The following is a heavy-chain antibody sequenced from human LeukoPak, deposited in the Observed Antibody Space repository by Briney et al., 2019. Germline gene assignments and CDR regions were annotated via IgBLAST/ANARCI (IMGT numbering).Heavy chain of an antibody. CDR3: ARRAYDILTGYPEIFDY. V-gene: IGHV4-34*01. J-gene: IGHJ4*02. Sequence: KASETLSLTCAVYGGSFSGYYWSWIRQPPGKGLEWIGEINHSGSTNYNPSLKSRVTISVDTSKNQFSLKLSSVTAADTAVYYCARRAYDILTGYPEIFDYWGQGTLVTVSS. CDR2: INHSGST. CDR1: GGSFSGYY. D-gene: IGHD3-9*01.